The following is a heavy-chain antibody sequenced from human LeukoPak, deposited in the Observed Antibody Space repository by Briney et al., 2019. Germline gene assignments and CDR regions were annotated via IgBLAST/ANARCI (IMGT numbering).Heavy chain of an antibody. V-gene: IGHV3-30-3*01. J-gene: IGHJ4*02. CDR2: ISYDGSNK. CDR3: ARDNWGSFDY. CDR1: GFTFSRYA. D-gene: IGHD7-27*01. Sequence: GGSLRLSCADSGFTFSRYAMHCVRQAPGKGLEWVAVISYDGSNKYYADSVKGRFTISRDNSKNTLYLQMNSLRGEDTAVYYYARDNWGSFDYWGQGVLITVSS.